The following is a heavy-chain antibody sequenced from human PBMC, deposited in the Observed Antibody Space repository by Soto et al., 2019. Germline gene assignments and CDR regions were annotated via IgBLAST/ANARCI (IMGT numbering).Heavy chain of an antibody. Sequence: SVKVSCEACGGSFSSYTISWVRQAPGQGLEWMGRIIPILGIANYAQKFQGRVTITADKSTGTAYMELSSLRSEDTAVYYCARDLDSGYYRRHAFDIWGQGTMVTVSS. V-gene: IGHV1-69*04. J-gene: IGHJ3*02. D-gene: IGHD3-22*01. CDR3: ARDLDSGYYRRHAFDI. CDR1: GGSFSSYT. CDR2: IIPILGIA.